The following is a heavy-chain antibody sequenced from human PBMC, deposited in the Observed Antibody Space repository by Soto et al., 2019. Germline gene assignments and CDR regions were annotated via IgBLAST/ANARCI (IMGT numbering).Heavy chain of an antibody. CDR2: ISSGGST. CDR1: GFTVSSNY. D-gene: IGHD3-22*01. J-gene: IGHJ1*01. V-gene: IGHV3-53*01. Sequence: EVQLVESGGGLIQPGGSLRLSCAASGFTVSSNYMSWVRQAPGKGLEWVSVISSGGSTYYADSVKGRFTISRDNSKNTLYLQMNSLRAEDTAVYSCARDRVDSGYPEYFQNWGQGTLVTVSS. CDR3: ARDRVDSGYPEYFQN.